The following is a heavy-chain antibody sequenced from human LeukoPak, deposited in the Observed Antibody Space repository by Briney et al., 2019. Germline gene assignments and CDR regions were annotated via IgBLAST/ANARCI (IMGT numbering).Heavy chain of an antibody. J-gene: IGHJ1*01. CDR1: GFTVSSNY. CDR2: IYSGGIT. D-gene: IGHD3-3*01. V-gene: IGHV3-53*01. Sequence: GGSLRLSCAASGFTVSSNYMTWVRQAPGKGLEWVSVIYSGGITYYADSVEGRFTISRDNSKNTLYLQMNSLRAEDTAVYYCAKDRDVGYYDSWSGYYTGWPEYFQHWGQGTLVTVSS. CDR3: AKDRDVGYYDSWSGYYTGWPEYFQH.